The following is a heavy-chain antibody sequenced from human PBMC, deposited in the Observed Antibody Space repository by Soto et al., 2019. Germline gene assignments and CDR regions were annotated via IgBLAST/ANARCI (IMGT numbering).Heavy chain of an antibody. V-gene: IGHV4-31*03. D-gene: IGHD6-13*01. CDR3: ARIIAAAGTNACDY. J-gene: IGHJ4*02. CDR2: IYYSGST. CDR1: GGSISSGGYY. Sequence: SETLSLTCTVSGGSISSGGYYWSWIRQHPGKGLEWIGYIYYSGSTYYNPSLKSRVTISVDTSKNQFSLKLSSVTAADTAVYYCARIIAAAGTNACDYWGQGTLVTVSS.